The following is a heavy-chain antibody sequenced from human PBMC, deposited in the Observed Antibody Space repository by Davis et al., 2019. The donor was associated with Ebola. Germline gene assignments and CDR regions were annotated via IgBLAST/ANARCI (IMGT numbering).Heavy chain of an antibody. J-gene: IGHJ6*04. CDR2: LSYDGHNK. CDR1: GFSFDNFD. D-gene: IGHD3-10*01. Sequence: PGGSLRPSCAASGFSFDNFDVHWVRQAPGKGLEWVALLSYDGHNKYYADSVKGRFTITRDNSKNTVNLQMNSRRTEDTAVYYCAREIGWEFRRVYNMDVWGEGTTVSVSS. CDR3: AREIGWEFRRVYNMDV. V-gene: IGHV3-30-3*01.